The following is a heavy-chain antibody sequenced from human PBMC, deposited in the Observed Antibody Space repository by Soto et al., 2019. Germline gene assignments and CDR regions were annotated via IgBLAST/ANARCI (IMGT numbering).Heavy chain of an antibody. V-gene: IGHV4-34*01. D-gene: IGHD6-13*01. CDR2: INHSGTI. CDR1: GGSFSGYY. CDR3: ARGFIAAAGKDGDGMDV. Sequence: SETLSLTCAVYGGSFSGYYWTWIRQPPGKGLEWIGEINHSGTINFNPSLKSRLTISLDTSKNQFSLKLSSVTAADTAVYYCARGFIAAAGKDGDGMDVWGQGTTVTVSS. J-gene: IGHJ6*02.